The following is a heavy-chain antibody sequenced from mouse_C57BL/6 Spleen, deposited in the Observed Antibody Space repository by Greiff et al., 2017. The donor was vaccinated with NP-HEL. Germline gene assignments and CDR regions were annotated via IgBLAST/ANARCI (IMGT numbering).Heavy chain of an antibody. Sequence: VQLQQPGAELVMPGASVKLSCKASGYTFTSYWMHWVKQRPGQGLEWIGEIDPSDSYTNYNQKFKGKSTLTVDKSSSTAYMQLSSLTSEDSAVYYCARRTYYDYDEGSWCAYWGQGTLVTVSA. J-gene: IGHJ3*01. V-gene: IGHV1-69*01. CDR3: ARRTYYDYDEGSWCAY. D-gene: IGHD2-4*01. CDR2: IDPSDSYT. CDR1: GYTFTSYW.